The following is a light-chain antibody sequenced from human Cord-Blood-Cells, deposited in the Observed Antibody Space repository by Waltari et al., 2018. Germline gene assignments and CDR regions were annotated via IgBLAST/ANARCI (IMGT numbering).Light chain of an antibody. CDR3: AAWDDSLSQGV. CDR1: SSNIGSNY. J-gene: IGLJ2*01. Sequence: QSVLTQPPSASGTPGQRVTISCSGSSSNIGSNYVYWYQQLPGTAPKLLIYRNKQRPSGVPDRFSGDKSGTSASLAISGRRSEDEADYYGAAWDDSLSQGVFGGGTKLTVL. CDR2: RNK. V-gene: IGLV1-47*01.